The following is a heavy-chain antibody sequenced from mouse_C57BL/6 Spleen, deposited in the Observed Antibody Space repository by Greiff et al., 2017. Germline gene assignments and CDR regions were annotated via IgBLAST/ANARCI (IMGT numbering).Heavy chain of an antibody. J-gene: IGHJ4*01. D-gene: IGHD1-1*01. V-gene: IGHV1-18*01. Sequence: EVQLQQSGPELVKPGASVKIPCKASGYTFTDYNMDWVKQSQGKSLEWIGDINPNNGGTFYNQKFKGTATLTVDKSSSTAYMELRSLTSEDTAVYYCALGAGSPGDYWGQGTTVTVSS. CDR1: GYTFTDYN. CDR3: ALGAGSPGDY. CDR2: INPNNGGT.